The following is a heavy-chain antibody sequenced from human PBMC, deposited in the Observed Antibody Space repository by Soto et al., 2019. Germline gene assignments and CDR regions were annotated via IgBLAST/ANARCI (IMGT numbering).Heavy chain of an antibody. V-gene: IGHV1-3*01. Sequence: SVKVSCKASGYTFTNYAMHWVRQAPGQRLEWMGWINAGNGNTKYSQKFQGRVTITRDTSASTAYMELSSLRSEDTAVYYCAREGPTYYDFWSGYYRRHNWFDPWGQGTLVTVSS. CDR1: GYTFTNYA. CDR3: AREGPTYYDFWSGYYRRHNWFDP. CDR2: INAGNGNT. D-gene: IGHD3-3*01. J-gene: IGHJ5*02.